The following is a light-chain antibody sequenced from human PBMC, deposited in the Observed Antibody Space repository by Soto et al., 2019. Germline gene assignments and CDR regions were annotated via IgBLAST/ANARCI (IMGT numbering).Light chain of an antibody. CDR3: QQFVSSPIT. V-gene: IGKV3-15*01. Sequence: IVMTQSPATLSVSPGERATLSCRASQSINSNLAWYQQKPGQAPRLLMFRASIRATGFPARFSGSGSGTEFNITISSLQSEDFAVYYCQQFVSSPITFGGGTKVEIK. CDR1: QSINSN. J-gene: IGKJ4*01. CDR2: RAS.